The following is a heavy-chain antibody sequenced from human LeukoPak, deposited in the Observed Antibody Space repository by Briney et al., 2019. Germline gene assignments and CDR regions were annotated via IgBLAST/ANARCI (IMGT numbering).Heavy chain of an antibody. Sequence: TGGSLRLSCAASEFTFSSYAMSWVRQAPGKGLEWVSAISGSGGSTYYADSVKGRFTISRDKSKNTLYLQMNSLRAEDTAVYYCAKDHAVGSYYDSSGYFLGGYWGQGTLVTVSS. J-gene: IGHJ4*02. CDR3: AKDHAVGSYYDSSGYFLGGY. CDR1: EFTFSSYA. V-gene: IGHV3-23*01. CDR2: ISGSGGST. D-gene: IGHD3-22*01.